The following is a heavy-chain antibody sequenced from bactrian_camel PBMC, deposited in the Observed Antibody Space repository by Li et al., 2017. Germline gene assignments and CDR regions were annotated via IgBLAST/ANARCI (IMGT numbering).Heavy chain of an antibody. J-gene: IGHJ4*01. CDR3: AAEGFSH. CDR2: INRNGGT. V-gene: IGHV3S9*01. CDR1: GFIFSEYP. Sequence: HVQLVESGGGLVQPGGSLRLSCAGSGFIFSEYPMAWVRQAPGKGLEWVSSINRNGGTTYADSVQGRFTISRDNAKNTVYLQMNNLKSEDTALYFCAAEGFSHWGQGTQVTVS.